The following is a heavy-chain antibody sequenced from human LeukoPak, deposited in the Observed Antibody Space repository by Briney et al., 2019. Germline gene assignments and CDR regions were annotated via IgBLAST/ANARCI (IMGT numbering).Heavy chain of an antibody. CDR1: GFTFSDYW. D-gene: IGHD6-13*01. CDR2: IKQDGGEN. Sequence: GGSLRLSCGVSGFTFSDYWMNWFRQAPGKGLEWVASIKQDGGENSYVDSVNGQFTISRDNSKNSLYLQMSSLRAEDTAVYYCARDGTAPGLWGQGTLVTVSS. CDR3: ARDGTAPGL. J-gene: IGHJ4*01. V-gene: IGHV3-7*01.